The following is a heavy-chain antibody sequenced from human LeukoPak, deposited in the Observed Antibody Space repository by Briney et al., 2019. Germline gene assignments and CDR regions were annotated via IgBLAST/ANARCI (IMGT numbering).Heavy chain of an antibody. Sequence: GGSLRLSCAASGFTVSSNYMSWVRQAPGKGLEWVSVIYSGGSTYYADSVKGRFTISRDNAKDSLYLQMNSLRAEDTAVYYCALDYTTSGLDYWGQGTLVTVSS. CDR2: IYSGGST. D-gene: IGHD3-3*01. J-gene: IGHJ4*02. V-gene: IGHV3-66*01. CDR3: ALDYTTSGLDY. CDR1: GFTVSSNY.